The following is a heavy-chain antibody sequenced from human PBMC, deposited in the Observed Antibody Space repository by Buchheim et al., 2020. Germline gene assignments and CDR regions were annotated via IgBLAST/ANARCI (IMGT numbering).Heavy chain of an antibody. Sequence: QSQVVQSGSEVKKPGASVTLSCKASGYSFSSYGITWVRRAPGQGLEWIGWINTYNGFTKYAQKFQGRVTLTTDRPTSTAYMELSSLRSDDTAVYHCARVNSGSAPGRWLDAWGQGTL. D-gene: IGHD1-26*01. V-gene: IGHV1-18*01. CDR1: GYSFSSYG. J-gene: IGHJ5*02. CDR2: INTYNGFT. CDR3: ARVNSGSAPGRWLDA.